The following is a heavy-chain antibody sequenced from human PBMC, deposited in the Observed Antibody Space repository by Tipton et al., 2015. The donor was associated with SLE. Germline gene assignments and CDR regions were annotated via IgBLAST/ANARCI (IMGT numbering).Heavy chain of an antibody. CDR2: ISGSGGVI. J-gene: IGHJ4*02. D-gene: IGHD2-2*01. Sequence: SLRLSCAASGFTFSSYEMNWVRQAPGKGLEWVAFISGSGGVIQYADSVKGRFTISRDNAKNLLFLQMDSLGVEDTAVYYCATMCSSTSCLWGFDYWGQGTLVTVSS. CDR1: GFTFSSYE. CDR3: ATMCSSTSCLWGFDY. V-gene: IGHV3-48*03.